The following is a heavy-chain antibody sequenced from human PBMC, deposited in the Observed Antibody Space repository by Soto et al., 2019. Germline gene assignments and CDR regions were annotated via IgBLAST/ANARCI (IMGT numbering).Heavy chain of an antibody. CDR2: MHRGGTT. J-gene: IGHJ4*02. Sequence: GGSLRLSCVVSGFSVSATSIFWVRQATGKGLEWVSLMHRGGTTDNADSVKGRFTTSRDKSKNTLYLHMNGLRVEDTAVYYCARVNTTLVDHCDCWGQGTLCTVSA. V-gene: IGHV3-53*01. CDR3: ARVNTTLVDHCDC. CDR1: GFSVSATS. D-gene: IGHD5-18*01.